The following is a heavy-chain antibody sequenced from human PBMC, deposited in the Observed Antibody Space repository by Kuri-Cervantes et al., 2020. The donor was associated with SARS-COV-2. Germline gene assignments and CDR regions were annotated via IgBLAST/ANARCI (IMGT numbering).Heavy chain of an antibody. CDR2: IYTSGSI. CDR1: GGSISSGSYY. Sequence: SETLSLTCTVSGGSISSGSYYWSWIRQPAGKGLEWIGYIYTSGSINYNPSLKSRVTISVDTSKNQFSLKLSSVTAADTAVYYCARDLGWITRDAFDIWGQGTMVTVSS. CDR3: ARDLGWITRDAFDI. J-gene: IGHJ3*02. D-gene: IGHD3-16*01. V-gene: IGHV4-61*09.